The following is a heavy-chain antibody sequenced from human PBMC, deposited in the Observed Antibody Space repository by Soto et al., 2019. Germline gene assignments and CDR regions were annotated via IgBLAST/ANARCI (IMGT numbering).Heavy chain of an antibody. CDR3: ARGVRDGYYGMDV. Sequence: QAQLQESGPGLVKPSETLSLTCSVSGGSFFSYYWTWIRQPAGKGLEWIGRIYANGNANYNPSLKSRVXMSADTSKNQFSLRLRSVTAADTAVYYCARGVRDGYYGMDVWGPGATVTVSS. J-gene: IGHJ6*02. CDR1: GGSFFSYY. D-gene: IGHD3-16*02. CDR2: IYANGNA. V-gene: IGHV4-4*07.